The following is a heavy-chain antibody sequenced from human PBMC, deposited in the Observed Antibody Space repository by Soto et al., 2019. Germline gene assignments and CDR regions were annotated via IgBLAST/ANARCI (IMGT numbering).Heavy chain of an antibody. J-gene: IGHJ4*02. CDR1: GYTFTSYA. V-gene: IGHV1-3*01. Sequence: AASVKVSCKASGYTFTSYAMHWVRQAPGQRLEWMGWINAGNGNTKYSQKFQGRVTITRDTSASTAYMELSSLRSEDTAVYYCARTYSGWGTYYFGYGGQGTLVTAPQ. D-gene: IGHD6-19*01. CDR3: ARTYSGWGTYYFGY. CDR2: INAGNGNT.